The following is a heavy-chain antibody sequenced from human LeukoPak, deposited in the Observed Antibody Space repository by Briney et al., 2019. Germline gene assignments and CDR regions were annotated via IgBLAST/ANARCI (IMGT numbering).Heavy chain of an antibody. J-gene: IGHJ4*02. V-gene: IGHV4-59*08. Sequence: SETLSLTCTVSGGSISSYYWSWIRQPPGKGLEWIGYIYYSGSTNYNPSLKSRVTISVDTSKNQFSLKLSSVTAADTAVYYCARQGLSPLHYWGQGTLVTVSS. CDR2: IYYSGST. CDR3: ARQGLSPLHY. CDR1: GGSISSYY. D-gene: IGHD2-15*01.